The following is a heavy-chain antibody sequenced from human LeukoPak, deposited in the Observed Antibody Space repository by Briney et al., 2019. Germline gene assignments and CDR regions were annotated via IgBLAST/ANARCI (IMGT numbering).Heavy chain of an antibody. J-gene: IGHJ4*02. CDR1: GFTFSDYY. V-gene: IGHV3-11*01. Sequence: GGSLRLSCAASGFTFSDYYMSWIRQAPGKGLEWVSYITSGSTIYYADSVKGRFTISRDNAKNSLYLQMNSLGAEDTAVYYCARYIVGATNFDYWGQGTLVTVSS. CDR3: ARYIVGATNFDY. CDR2: ITSGSTI. D-gene: IGHD1-26*01.